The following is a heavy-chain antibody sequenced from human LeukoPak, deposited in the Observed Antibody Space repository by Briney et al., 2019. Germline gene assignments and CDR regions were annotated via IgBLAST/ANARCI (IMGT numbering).Heavy chain of an antibody. CDR2: INHSANT. J-gene: IGHJ4*02. V-gene: IGHV4-34*01. CDR1: GGSFIGYY. Sequence: TSDTLSLTCAVYGGSFIGYYWSWIRQTPGKGLEWIGEINHSANTGYNPSLKSRVTISVDTSRSQFSLKLTSATAADTAVYYCARKTVSTGVDYWGQGTLVTVSS. D-gene: IGHD5/OR15-5a*01. CDR3: ARKTVSTGVDY.